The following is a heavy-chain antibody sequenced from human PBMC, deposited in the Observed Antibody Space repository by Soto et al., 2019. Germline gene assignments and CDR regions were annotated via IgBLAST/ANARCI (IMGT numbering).Heavy chain of an antibody. Sequence: ASVKVSCNASGYTFASYAMHWVRQAPGQRLEWMGWINAGNGNTKYSQKFQGRVTITRDTSASTAYMELSSLRSEDTAVYYCARTPTSGWYFDLWGRGTLVTVSS. D-gene: IGHD3-10*01. V-gene: IGHV1-3*01. CDR2: INAGNGNT. CDR3: ARTPTSGWYFDL. J-gene: IGHJ2*01. CDR1: GYTFASYA.